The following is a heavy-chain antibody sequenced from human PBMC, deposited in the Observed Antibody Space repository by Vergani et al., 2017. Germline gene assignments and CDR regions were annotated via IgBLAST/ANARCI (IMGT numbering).Heavy chain of an antibody. CDR1: GGSISSSSYY. Sequence: QLQLQESGPGLVKPSETLSLTCTVSGGSISSSSYYWGWIRQPPGKGLEWIGSIYYSGSTNYNPSLKSRVTISVDTSKNQFSLKLSSVTAADTAVYYCARGRIAVAAWGYWGQGTLVTVSS. V-gene: IGHV4-39*07. J-gene: IGHJ4*02. CDR3: ARGRIAVAAWGY. CDR2: IYYSGST. D-gene: IGHD6-19*01.